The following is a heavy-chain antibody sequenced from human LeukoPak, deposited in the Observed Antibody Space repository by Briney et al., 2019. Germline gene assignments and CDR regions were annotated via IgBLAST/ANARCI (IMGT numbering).Heavy chain of an antibody. CDR3: VKEQGSGSYRTAHY. V-gene: IGHV3-30*18. D-gene: IGHD3-10*01. CDR1: GFTFDDYA. J-gene: IGHJ4*02. CDR2: ITYDGDTT. Sequence: GRSLRLSCAASGFTFDDYAMHWVRQAPGKGLEWVAVITYDGDTTYFEDSVKGRFTIYRDTSKSTLNLQMNSLGAEDTAVYYCVKEQGSGSYRTAHYWRQGTLVTVSS.